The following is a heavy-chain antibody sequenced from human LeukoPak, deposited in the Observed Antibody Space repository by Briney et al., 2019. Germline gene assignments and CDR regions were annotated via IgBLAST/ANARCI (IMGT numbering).Heavy chain of an antibody. CDR3: ARDQEGFDY. CDR2: IYPRDGST. CDR1: GYTFTSSY. J-gene: IGHJ4*02. Sequence: ASVKVSCKASGYTFTSSYIHWVRQAPGQGLEWMGMIYPRDGSTSYAQKFQGRVTVTRDTSTSTVHMELSGLRSEDTAVYYCARDQEGFDYWGQGTLVTVSS. V-gene: IGHV1-46*01.